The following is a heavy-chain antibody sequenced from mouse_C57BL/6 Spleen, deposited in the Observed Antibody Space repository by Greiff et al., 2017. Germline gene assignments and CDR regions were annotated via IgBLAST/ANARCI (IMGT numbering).Heavy chain of an antibody. CDR2: IFPGSGST. D-gene: IGHD1-1*01. J-gene: IGHJ2*01. CDR3: ARRFPDYYGSSYYYFDY. CDR1: GYTFTDYY. Sequence: QVQLQQSGPELVKPGASVKISCKASGYTFTDYYINWVKQRPGQGLEWIGWIFPGSGSTYYNEKFKGKATLTVDKSSSTAYMLLSSLTSEDSAVYFCARRFPDYYGSSYYYFDYWGQGTTLTVSS. V-gene: IGHV1-75*01.